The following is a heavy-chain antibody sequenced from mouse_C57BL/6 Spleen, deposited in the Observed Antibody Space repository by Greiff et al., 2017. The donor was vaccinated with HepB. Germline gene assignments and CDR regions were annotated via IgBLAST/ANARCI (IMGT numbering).Heavy chain of an antibody. J-gene: IGHJ1*03. CDR2: IYPGDGDT. CDR3: ARSRGYCNWYFVV. Sequence: VQLQQSGPELVKPGASVKISCKASGYAFSSSWMNWVKQRPGKGLEWIGRIYPGDGDTNYNGKFKGKATLTADKSSSTAYMQLSSLTSEDSAVYFCARSRGYCNWYFVVWCTGTTVTVSS. D-gene: IGHD3-2*02. V-gene: IGHV1-82*01. CDR1: GYAFSSSW.